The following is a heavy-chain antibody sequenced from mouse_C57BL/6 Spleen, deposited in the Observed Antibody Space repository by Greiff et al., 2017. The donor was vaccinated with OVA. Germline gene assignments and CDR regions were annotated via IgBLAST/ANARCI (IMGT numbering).Heavy chain of an antibody. V-gene: IGHV1-76*01. D-gene: IGHD1-1*01. J-gene: IGHJ2*01. CDR2: IYPGSGNT. Sequence: QVQLKQSGAELVRPGASVKLSCKASGYTFTDYYINWVKQRPGQGLEWIARIYPGSGNTYYNEKFKGKATLTAEKSSSTAYMQLSSLTSEDSAVDFCARGRVYGGYYVDYWGQGTTLTVSS. CDR1: GYTFTDYY. CDR3: ARGRVYGGYYVDY.